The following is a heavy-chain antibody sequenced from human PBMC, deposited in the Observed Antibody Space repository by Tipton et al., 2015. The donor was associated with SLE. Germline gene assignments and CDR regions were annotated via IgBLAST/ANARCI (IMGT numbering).Heavy chain of an antibody. J-gene: IGHJ3*02. V-gene: IGHV4-61*09. Sequence: TLSLTCSVSSGSIKNGSLFWSWLRQPAGKGLEWIGHVHTIGTTKYKPSLKSRVTISLDTSKNEFSLRLTSVAAADTAVYYCARVEETIAGKDDAFDIWGQGTKVTVSS. D-gene: IGHD2/OR15-2a*01. CDR3: ARVEETIAGKDDAFDI. CDR1: SGSIKNGSLF. CDR2: VHTIGTT.